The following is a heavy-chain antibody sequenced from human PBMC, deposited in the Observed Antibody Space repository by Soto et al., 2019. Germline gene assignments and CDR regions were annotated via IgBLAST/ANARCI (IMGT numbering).Heavy chain of an antibody. Sequence: GGSLRLSCAASGFTFSSYAMSWVRQAPGKGLEWVSAISGSGGSTYYADSVKGRFTISRDNSKNTLYLQMNSLRAEDTAVYYCAKDPSLTTTVTTKDYWGQGTLVTVSS. D-gene: IGHD4-17*01. V-gene: IGHV3-23*01. CDR2: ISGSGGST. J-gene: IGHJ4*02. CDR1: GFTFSSYA. CDR3: AKDPSLTTTVTTKDY.